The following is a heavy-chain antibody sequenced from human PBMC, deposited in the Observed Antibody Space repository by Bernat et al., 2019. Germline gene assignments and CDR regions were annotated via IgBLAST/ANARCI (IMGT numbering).Heavy chain of an antibody. CDR1: GFTFSSYG. Sequence: QVQLVESGGGVVQPGRSLRLSCAASGFTFSSYGMHWVRQAPGKGLEWVAVISYDGSNKYYADSVKGRFTISRDNSKNTLYLQMNSLGAEDTAVYYCAKGSGNMDVWGQGTTVTVSS. CDR3: AKGSGNMDV. CDR2: ISYDGSNK. V-gene: IGHV3-30*18. J-gene: IGHJ6*02.